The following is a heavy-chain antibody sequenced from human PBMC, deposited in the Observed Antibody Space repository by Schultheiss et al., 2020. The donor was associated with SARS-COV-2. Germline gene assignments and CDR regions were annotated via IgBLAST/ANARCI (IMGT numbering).Heavy chain of an antibody. CDR1: GFTFSSYG. J-gene: IGHJ4*02. Sequence: GGSLRLSCAASGFTFSSYGMHWVRQAPGKGLEWVAVIWYDGSNKYYADSVKGRFTISRDNSKNTLYLQMNSLRAEDTAVYYCARDCSVGTCYHFDYWGQGTLVTVSS. D-gene: IGHD2-15*01. CDR3: ARDCSVGTCYHFDY. V-gene: IGHV3-33*01. CDR2: IWYDGSNK.